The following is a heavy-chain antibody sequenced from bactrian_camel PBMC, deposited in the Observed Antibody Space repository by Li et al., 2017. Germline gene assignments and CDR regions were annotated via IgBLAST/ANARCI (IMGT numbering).Heavy chain of an antibody. CDR2: IHSGGGIT. D-gene: IGHD5*01. CDR1: GFTFADYA. CDR3: VRYLQRLDY. V-gene: IGHV3S40*01. Sequence: VQLVESGGGSVQAGGSLRLSCAASGFTFADYAMAWVRQAPGKGLEWVSTIHSGGGITYYADSVKGRFTISRDNAKRTVYLQMNSLKPEDTAVYYCVRYLQRLDYWGQGTQVTVS. J-gene: IGHJ4*01.